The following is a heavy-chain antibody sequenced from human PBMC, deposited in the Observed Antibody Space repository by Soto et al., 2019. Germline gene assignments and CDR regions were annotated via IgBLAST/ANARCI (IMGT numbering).Heavy chain of an antibody. CDR2: TYYRSKWYN. V-gene: IGHV6-1*01. D-gene: IGHD6-13*01. CDR1: VDSVSSNSAS. CDR3: VRTPASGTLDP. J-gene: IGHJ5*02. Sequence: QTLSLPCAISVDSVSSNSASWNLIRQSPSRGLEWLGRTYYRSKWYNDYAVSVKSRITINPDTSKNQFSLQLYSVTPADTAVYYCVRTPASGTLDPWGQGSLVTVYS.